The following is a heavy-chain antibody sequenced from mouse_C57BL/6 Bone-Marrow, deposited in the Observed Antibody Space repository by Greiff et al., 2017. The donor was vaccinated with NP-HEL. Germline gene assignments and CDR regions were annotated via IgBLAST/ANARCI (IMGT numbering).Heavy chain of an antibody. V-gene: IGHV5-9-1*02. Sequence: DVQLQESGEGLVKPGGSLKLSCAASGFTFSSYAMSWVRQTPEKRLEWVAYISSGGDYHYYADTVKGRFTISRDNARNTLYLQMSSLKSEDTAMYYCTRARTTLVSYWYFDVWGTGTTVTVSS. CDR2: ISSGGDYH. CDR3: TRARTTLVSYWYFDV. J-gene: IGHJ1*03. CDR1: GFTFSSYA. D-gene: IGHD1-1*01.